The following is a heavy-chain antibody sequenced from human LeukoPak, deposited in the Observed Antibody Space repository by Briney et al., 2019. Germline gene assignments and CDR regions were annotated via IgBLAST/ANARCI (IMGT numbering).Heavy chain of an antibody. D-gene: IGHD3-22*01. CDR1: GFTFSNAW. V-gene: IGHV3-15*01. CDR3: TTPYYYDSSGYYWNFDY. CDR2: IKSKTDGGTT. Sequence: PGGSLRLSCAASGFTFSNAWMSWVRQAPGKGLEWVGRIKSKTDGGTTDYAAPVKGRFTISRDDSKNTLYLQMNSLKTEDTAVYYCTTPYYYDSSGYYWNFDYWGQGTLVTVSS. J-gene: IGHJ4*02.